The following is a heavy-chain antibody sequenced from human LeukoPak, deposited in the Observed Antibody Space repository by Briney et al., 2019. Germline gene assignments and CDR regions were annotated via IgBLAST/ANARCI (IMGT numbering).Heavy chain of an antibody. Sequence: GGSLRLSCAASGFTFSDYYMSWIRQAPGKGLEWVSYISSSGSTIYYADSVKGRFTTSRDNAKNSLYLQMNSLRAEDTAVYYCARGRNMGQQLDYFDYWGQGTLVTVSS. CDR3: ARGRNMGQQLDYFDY. D-gene: IGHD6-13*01. CDR2: ISSSGSTI. J-gene: IGHJ4*02. V-gene: IGHV3-11*01. CDR1: GFTFSDYY.